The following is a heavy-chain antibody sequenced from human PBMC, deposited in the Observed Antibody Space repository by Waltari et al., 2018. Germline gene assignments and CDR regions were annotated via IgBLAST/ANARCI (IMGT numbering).Heavy chain of an antibody. CDR3: ARHWKRSGYRFDP. Sequence: QLRLQESGPGLVKPSETLSLTCTVSGGSISGGGYYWGWIRQSPGKGLEWIGSIYYSGSTHYNPTLESRVTISGDTSKNQFSLKVSSVTAADTAVYYCARHWKRSGYRFDPWGQGTLVTVSS. CDR2: IYYSGST. J-gene: IGHJ5*02. CDR1: GGSISGGGYY. D-gene: IGHD5-12*01. V-gene: IGHV4-39*01.